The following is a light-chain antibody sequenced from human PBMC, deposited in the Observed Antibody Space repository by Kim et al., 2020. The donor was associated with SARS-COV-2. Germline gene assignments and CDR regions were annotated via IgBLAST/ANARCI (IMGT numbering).Light chain of an antibody. CDR3: QSYDSSVSGWV. Sequence: QPVLTQPPSVSGAPGQRVTISCAGSSSNIGANFDVNWYQQLPGTTPKLLISGTNDRPSGVPDRFAGSRSGTSASLAIAGLQAEDESDYYCQSYDSSVSGWVFGGGTQLTVL. J-gene: IGLJ3*02. V-gene: IGLV1-40*01. CDR1: SSNIGANFD. CDR2: GTN.